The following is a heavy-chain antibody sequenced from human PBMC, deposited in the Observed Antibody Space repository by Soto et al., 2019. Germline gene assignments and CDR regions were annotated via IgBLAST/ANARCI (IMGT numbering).Heavy chain of an antibody. CDR1: GYSFTTYW. D-gene: IGHD5-18*01. CDR3: ATPFEYSYAFDI. Sequence: PGASLKISCKGSGYSFTTYWISWVRQMPGKGLEWMGRIEPSDSYTNYSPSFQGHVTISADKSISTVYLQWSSLKASDTAMYFCATPFEYSYAFDIWGQGTMVTVSS. V-gene: IGHV5-10-1*01. J-gene: IGHJ3*02. CDR2: IEPSDSYT.